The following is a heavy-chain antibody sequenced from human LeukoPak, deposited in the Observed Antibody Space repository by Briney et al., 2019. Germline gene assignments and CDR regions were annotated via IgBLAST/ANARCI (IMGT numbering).Heavy chain of an antibody. CDR3: GRIPAAGSLKGSFDI. D-gene: IGHD6-13*01. J-gene: IGHJ3*02. V-gene: IGHV5-51*01. CDR1: GYSFTSYW. Sequence: GESLKISCECSGYSFTSYWIGWVRQMPGKGLEWMGIIYPGDSDTTYSPSFQGQVTISADKSISTAYLQWSSLKASDSAMYYCGRIPAAGSLKGSFDIWGQGTMVTVSS. CDR2: IYPGDSDT.